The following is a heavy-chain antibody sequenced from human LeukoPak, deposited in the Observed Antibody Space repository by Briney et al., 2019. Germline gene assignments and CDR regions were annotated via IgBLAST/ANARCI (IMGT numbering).Heavy chain of an antibody. CDR3: ARDPYNGNYGHYYYYYMDV. CDR1: GYTFTNYD. CDR2: MNPNSGNA. Sequence: GASVKVSCKASGYTFTNYDINWVRQATGHGLEWMGWMNPNSGNAGYAQKFLGRLTLTRNTSIETAYMELSSLGSEDTAVYYCARDPYNGNYGHYYYYYMDVWGKGTTVTISS. V-gene: IGHV1-8*01. J-gene: IGHJ6*03. D-gene: IGHD1-26*01.